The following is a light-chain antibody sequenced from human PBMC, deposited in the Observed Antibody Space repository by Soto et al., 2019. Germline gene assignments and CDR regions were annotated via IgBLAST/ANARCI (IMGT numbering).Light chain of an antibody. J-gene: IGLJ3*02. V-gene: IGLV2-14*01. CDR2: DVS. CDR1: SSDVGGYNY. CDR3: SSYTSSSTYWV. Sequence: QSALTQPASVSGSPGQSITISCTGSSSDVGGYNYVSWYQQHPGKAPKLMIYDVSNRPSGVSNRFSGSKSGNTASLTISGLQSEDEADSYCSSYTSSSTYWVFGGGTKVTVL.